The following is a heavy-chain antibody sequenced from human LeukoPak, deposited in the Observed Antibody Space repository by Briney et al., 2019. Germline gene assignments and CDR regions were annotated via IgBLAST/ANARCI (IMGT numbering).Heavy chain of an antibody. CDR1: GDTFSTYD. CDR3: ARGDTMVRGVSALGKYGMDV. J-gene: IGHJ6*02. CDR2: MNPNSGNT. V-gene: IGHV1-8*01. Sequence: GASVKVSCKASGDTFSTYDMNWVRQATGQGLEYTGWMNPNSGNTGYAQKFQGRVTMTRDTAITTAYMELSNLRSDDTAVYYCARGDTMVRGVSALGKYGMDVWGQGTTVTVSS. D-gene: IGHD3-10*01.